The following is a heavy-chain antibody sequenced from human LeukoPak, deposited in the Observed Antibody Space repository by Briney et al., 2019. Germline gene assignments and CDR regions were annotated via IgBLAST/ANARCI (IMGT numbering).Heavy chain of an antibody. CDR2: IYTSGST. J-gene: IGHJ4*02. Sequence: SETLSLTCTVSGASTSSYHWSWIRQPAGEGLEWIGRIYTSGSTNYNPSLKSRVTMSVDTSKNQFSLKLTSVTAADTAVYYCVRYEGDFWGQGTLVTVSS. CDR3: VRYEGDF. CDR1: GASTSSYH. D-gene: IGHD3-3*01. V-gene: IGHV4-4*07.